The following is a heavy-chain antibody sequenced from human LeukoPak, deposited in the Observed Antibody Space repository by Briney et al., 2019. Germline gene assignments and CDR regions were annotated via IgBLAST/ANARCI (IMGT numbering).Heavy chain of an antibody. CDR2: ITSRDGGT. Sequence: GGSLRLSCAASGFTFSIYAMSWVRQAPGKGLEWVSSITSRDGGTFYTDPVKGRFTISRDNAKNSLYLQMNSLRAEDTAVYYCARDWDGHSGSYYDFDYWGQGTLVTVSS. V-gene: IGHV3-23*01. CDR3: ARDWDGHSGSYYDFDY. D-gene: IGHD1-26*01. J-gene: IGHJ4*02. CDR1: GFTFSIYA.